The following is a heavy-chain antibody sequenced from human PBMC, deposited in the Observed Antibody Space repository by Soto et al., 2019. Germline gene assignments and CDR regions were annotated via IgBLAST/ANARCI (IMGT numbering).Heavy chain of an antibody. Sequence: VQLVESGGGLVQPGGSLRLSCAASGFTFSIYWMSWVRQAPGKGLEWVANIEQDGSEKYYVGSVKGRFTISRDNAKNSLYLQMNSLRAEDPAVYYCARVGAYSSSPFDYWGQGTLVTVSS. J-gene: IGHJ4*02. CDR3: ARVGAYSSSPFDY. CDR1: GFTFSIYW. D-gene: IGHD6-13*01. V-gene: IGHV3-7*05. CDR2: IEQDGSEK.